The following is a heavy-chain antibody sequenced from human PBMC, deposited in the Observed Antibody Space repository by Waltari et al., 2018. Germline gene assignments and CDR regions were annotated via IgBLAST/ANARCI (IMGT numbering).Heavy chain of an antibody. J-gene: IGHJ6*02. D-gene: IGHD1-26*01. V-gene: IGHV1-69*05. CDR2: STPIYGTP. CDR1: GGTFSNYA. CDR3: ARSGNYDYYYYGLDV. Sequence: QVQLVQSGAAVKKPGSSVKVSCQASGGTFSNYAVPWVRQGPGPGLEWRGGSTPIYGTPNAAQDLQGRVTITTDESTSTAYMELSSQVTEDTAVYYCARSGNYDYYYYGLDVWGQGTTVTVSS.